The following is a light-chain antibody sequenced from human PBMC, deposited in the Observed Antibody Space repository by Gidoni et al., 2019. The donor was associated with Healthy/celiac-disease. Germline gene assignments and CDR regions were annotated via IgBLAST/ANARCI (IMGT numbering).Light chain of an antibody. CDR2: DDS. Sequence: SSVLTPPPSGAVAPGQTARITCGGNTIGSKSVHGSQQKPGQAPVLVVYDDSDRPSAIPDRFSVSNSGNTATLTISRVEAGDEADYYCQVWDSSSDHRVFGGGTKLTVL. V-gene: IGLV3-21*02. J-gene: IGLJ3*02. CDR3: QVWDSSSDHRV. CDR1: TIGSKS.